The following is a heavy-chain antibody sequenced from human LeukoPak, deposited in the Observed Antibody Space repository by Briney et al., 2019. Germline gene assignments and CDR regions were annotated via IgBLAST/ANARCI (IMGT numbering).Heavy chain of an antibody. Sequence: GGSLRLSCAASGFTFNSYTMNWVRQAPGKGLEGFSSISSSSNYIYYADSVKGRLTISRDDAKNSLYLQMNSLRAEDTAVYYCAKSLYSGYDWEYFDYWGQGTLVTVSS. CDR1: GFTFNSYT. V-gene: IGHV3-21*01. J-gene: IGHJ4*02. CDR3: AKSLYSGYDWEYFDY. D-gene: IGHD5-12*01. CDR2: ISSSSNYI.